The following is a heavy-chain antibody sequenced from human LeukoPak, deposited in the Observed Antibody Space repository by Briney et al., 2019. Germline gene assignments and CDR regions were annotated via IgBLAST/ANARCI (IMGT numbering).Heavy chain of an antibody. CDR3: ARDLIAAAGDNWFDP. Sequence: SETLSLTCTVSGGSISSYYWSWIRQPPGKGREGSGYIYYSGSTNYNPSLKSRVTISLDTSKNQFSLKLSSVTAADTAVYYCARDLIAAAGDNWFDPWGQGTLVTVS. V-gene: IGHV4-59*01. CDR2: IYYSGST. J-gene: IGHJ5*02. D-gene: IGHD6-13*01. CDR1: GGSISSYY.